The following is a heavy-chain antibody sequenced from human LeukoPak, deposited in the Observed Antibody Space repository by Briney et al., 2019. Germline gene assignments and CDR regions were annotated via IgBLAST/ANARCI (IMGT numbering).Heavy chain of an antibody. D-gene: IGHD3-10*01. CDR1: GYTFTSYG. J-gene: IGHJ6*02. CDR2: ISAYNGNT. V-gene: IGHV1-18*01. CDR3: AREDGSDGMDV. Sequence: ASVKVSCKASGYTFTSYGISWVRQAPGQGLEWMGWISAYNGNTNYAQKLQGRVTMTTDTSTSTAYTELRSLRSDDTAVYYCAREDGSDGMDVWGQGTTVTVSS.